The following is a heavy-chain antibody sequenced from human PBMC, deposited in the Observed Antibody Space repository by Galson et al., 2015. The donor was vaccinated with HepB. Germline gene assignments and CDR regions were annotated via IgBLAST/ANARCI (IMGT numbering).Heavy chain of an antibody. D-gene: IGHD3-10*01. CDR1: GYTFTSYG. J-gene: IGHJ5*02. CDR2: ISAYNGNT. Sequence: SVKVSCKASGYTFTSYGISWVRQAPGQGLEWMGWISAYNGNTNYAQKLQGRVTMTTDTSTSTAYMELRSLRSDDTAVYYCARRSGITSFGSGFDPWGQGTLVTVSS. CDR3: ARRSGITSFGSGFDP. V-gene: IGHV1-18*01.